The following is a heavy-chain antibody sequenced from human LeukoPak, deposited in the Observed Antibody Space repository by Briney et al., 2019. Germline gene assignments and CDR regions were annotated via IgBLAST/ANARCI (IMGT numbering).Heavy chain of an antibody. V-gene: IGHV4-59*12. Sequence: SETLSLTCIVSGGSISSDYWSWIRQPPGKGLEWIGYIYYSGSTNYNPSLKSRVTISVDTSKNQFSLKLSSVTAADTAVYYCARVKSSGYYPIDAFDIWGQGTMVTVSS. CDR2: IYYSGST. D-gene: IGHD3-22*01. CDR3: ARVKSSGYYPIDAFDI. J-gene: IGHJ3*02. CDR1: GGSISSDY.